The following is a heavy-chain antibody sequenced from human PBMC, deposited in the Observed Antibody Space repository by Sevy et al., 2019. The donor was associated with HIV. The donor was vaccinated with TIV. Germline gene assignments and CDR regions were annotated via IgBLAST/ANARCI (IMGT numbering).Heavy chain of an antibody. V-gene: IGHV3-23*01. J-gene: IGHJ4*02. Sequence: GGSLRLSCEASGFTFSKYSMSWVRQAPGKGLEWVSTFSFGCGRINYAGLVKGRFTISRDDSKNTLYLQMNSLSAEDTAVYYCAREGCTKPHDYWGQGTLVTVSS. D-gene: IGHD2-8*01. CDR1: GFTFSKYS. CDR2: FSFGCGRI. CDR3: AREGCTKPHDY.